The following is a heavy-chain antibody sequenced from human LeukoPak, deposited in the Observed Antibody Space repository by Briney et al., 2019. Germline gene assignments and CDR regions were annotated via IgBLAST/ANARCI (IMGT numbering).Heavy chain of an antibody. D-gene: IGHD5/OR15-5a*01. CDR1: GGSISGYY. Sequence: SETLSLTCTVSGGSISGYYWSWIRQPPGKGLEWIAYIYYSGSANYSPSLNSRVTTSVDTSRDQFSLKLTSVTAADTAVYYCARTPVSYWHFDLWGRGTLVTVSS. J-gene: IGHJ2*01. V-gene: IGHV4-59*08. CDR3: ARTPVSYWHFDL. CDR2: IYYSGSA.